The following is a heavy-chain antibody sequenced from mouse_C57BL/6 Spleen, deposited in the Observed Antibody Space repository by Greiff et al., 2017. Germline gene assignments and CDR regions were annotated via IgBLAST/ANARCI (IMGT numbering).Heavy chain of an antibody. CDR2: IDPSDSET. CDR1: GYTFTSYW. CDR3: AREVTSVVATRYFGG. D-gene: IGHD1-1*01. J-gene: IGHJ1*03. V-gene: IGHV1-52*01. Sequence: VQLQQPGAELVRPGSSVKLSCKASGYTFTSYWMHWVKQRPIQGLEWIGNIDPSDSETHYNQKFKDKATLTVDKSSSTAYMQLSSLTSEDSAVYYGAREVTSVVATRYFGGWGTGTTVTVS.